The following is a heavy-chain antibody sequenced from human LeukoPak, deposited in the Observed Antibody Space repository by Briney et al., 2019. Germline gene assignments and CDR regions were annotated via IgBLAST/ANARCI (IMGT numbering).Heavy chain of an antibody. CDR3: ARIVGATLSLSY. CDR2: TYSGGST. Sequence: GGSLRLSCAASGFTVTSNYISWARQAPGKGLEWVSVTYSGGSTYYADSVKGRFTISRDNSKNTLYLQMNSLRVEDTAVYYCARIVGATLSLSYWGQGTLVTVSS. CDR1: GFTVTSNY. J-gene: IGHJ4*02. D-gene: IGHD1-26*01. V-gene: IGHV3-53*01.